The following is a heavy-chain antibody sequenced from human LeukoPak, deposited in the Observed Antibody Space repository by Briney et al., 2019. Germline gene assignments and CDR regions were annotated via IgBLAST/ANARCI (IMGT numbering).Heavy chain of an antibody. V-gene: IGHV3-23*01. CDR3: ARDYNWLYYFDY. CDR2: ISGSGGST. CDR1: GFTFSSYA. J-gene: IGHJ4*02. D-gene: IGHD1-1*01. Sequence: GGSLILSWAASGFTFSSYAMSWVRQAPGKGLEGVSAISGSGGSTYYADSVKGRFTTSRDNSKNILYLQMNSLRAEDTAVYYCARDYNWLYYFDYWGQGTLVTVSS.